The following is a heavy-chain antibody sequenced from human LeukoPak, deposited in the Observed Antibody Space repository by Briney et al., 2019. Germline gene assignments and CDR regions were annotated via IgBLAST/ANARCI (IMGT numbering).Heavy chain of an antibody. Sequence: GGSLRLSCAASGFTLRRYTMNWVRQAPGKGLEWVSVIYSGGSTYYADSVKGRFTISRDNAKNSLYLQMNSLSAEDTAVYYCAREGAGGNDYWGQGTLVTVSS. D-gene: IGHD4-23*01. CDR2: IYSGGST. CDR3: AREGAGGNDY. J-gene: IGHJ4*02. CDR1: GFTLRRYT. V-gene: IGHV3-66*01.